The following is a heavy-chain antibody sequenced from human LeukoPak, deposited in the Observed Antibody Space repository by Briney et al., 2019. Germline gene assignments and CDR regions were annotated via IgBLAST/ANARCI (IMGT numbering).Heavy chain of an antibody. D-gene: IGHD2-15*01. Sequence: PSETLSLTCTVSGGSISSYYWGWIRQPPGKGLEWIGSIYYSGSTYYNPSLKSRVTISVDTSKNQFSLKLSSVTAADTAVYYCARRARRVARRRDAFDIWGQGTMVTVSS. CDR3: ARRARRVARRRDAFDI. CDR1: GGSISSYY. V-gene: IGHV4-39*01. J-gene: IGHJ3*02. CDR2: IYYSGST.